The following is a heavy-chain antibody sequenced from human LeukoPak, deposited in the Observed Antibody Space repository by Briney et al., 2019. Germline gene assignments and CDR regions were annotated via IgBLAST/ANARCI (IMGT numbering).Heavy chain of an antibody. Sequence: PSETLSLTCTVSGGSISSSSYYWGWIRQPPGKGLEWIGSIYYSGSTYYNPSPKSRVTISVDTSKNQFSLKLSSVTAADTAVYYCARHRSYSSSWYFRNSIGYYFDYWGQGTLVTVSS. CDR2: IYYSGST. V-gene: IGHV4-39*01. D-gene: IGHD6-13*01. J-gene: IGHJ4*02. CDR1: GGSISSSSYY. CDR3: ARHRSYSSSWYFRNSIGYYFDY.